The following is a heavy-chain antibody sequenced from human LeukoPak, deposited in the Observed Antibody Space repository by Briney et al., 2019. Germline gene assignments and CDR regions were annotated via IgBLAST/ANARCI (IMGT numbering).Heavy chain of an antibody. J-gene: IGHJ4*02. CDR1: GFTFSTYE. CDR3: ARSALAGTYIDY. CDR2: ITRSGTTI. V-gene: IGHV3-48*03. Sequence: GGSLRLSCAASGFTFSTYEMNWVRQAPGQGLEWVSYITRSGTTIYCADSLKGRFTISKDNAKNSLYLQMNSLRAEDTAVYYCARSALAGTYIDYWGQGTLVTVSS. D-gene: IGHD3-16*01.